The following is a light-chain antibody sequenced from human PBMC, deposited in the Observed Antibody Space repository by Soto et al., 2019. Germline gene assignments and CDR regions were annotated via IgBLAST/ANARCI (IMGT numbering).Light chain of an antibody. V-gene: IGKV1-33*01. Sequence: EIQMTQSPSALSAALGDRFTSTCQASQDISNYLNWYQQKPGKAPKVLIYDASHFGTGVPSSFSGSGSGTDLTFPISSLQPEDVATYYCQQYDRLPTFGQVTRLAIK. J-gene: IGKJ5*01. CDR2: DAS. CDR3: QQYDRLPT. CDR1: QDISNY.